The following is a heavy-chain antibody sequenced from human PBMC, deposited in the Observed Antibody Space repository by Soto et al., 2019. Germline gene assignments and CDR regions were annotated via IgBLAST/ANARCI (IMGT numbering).Heavy chain of an antibody. D-gene: IGHD3-3*01. CDR3: TLRHDSSKGPIY. V-gene: IGHV2-5*01. CDR2: GS. CDR1: GFSLTSSGMT. J-gene: IGHJ4*02. Sequence: ESGPTLVNPTETLTLTCTVSGFSLTSSGMTLGWIRQPPGKAPEWLTLGSQYSPSLQSRLAFTKDTSKNQVLLTMTNMDPVDTATYYCTLRHDSSKGPIYWGQGILVTVSS.